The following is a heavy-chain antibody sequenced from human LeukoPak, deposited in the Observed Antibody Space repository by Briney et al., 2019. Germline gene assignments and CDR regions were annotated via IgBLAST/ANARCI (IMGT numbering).Heavy chain of an antibody. CDR1: GFIFSGYW. V-gene: IGHV3-7*02. CDR2: IKRDGSEI. Sequence: GGSLRLSCAASGFIFSGYWMSWVRQAPGKGLEWVANIKRDGSEIHYVDSVKGRFTVSRDNAKNSLYLQMNSLRAEDTAVHYCARATSYNNYGMDVWGQGTTVTVSS. J-gene: IGHJ6*02. CDR3: ARATSYNNYGMDV.